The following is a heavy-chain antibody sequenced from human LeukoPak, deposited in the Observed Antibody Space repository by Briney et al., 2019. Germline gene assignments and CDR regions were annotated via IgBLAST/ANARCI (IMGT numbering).Heavy chain of an antibody. V-gene: IGHV4-4*09. CDR3: ARRGTIFGPESL. CDR2: IYTTGST. J-gene: IGHJ2*01. CDR1: GGSISGYY. Sequence: SETLSLTCNVSGGSISGYYWSWIRQPPGKGLESIGYIYTTGSTDYNPSLKSRVTISVDTSKNQLSLNVTSVTAADTAVYYCARRGTIFGPESLWGRGTLVTVSS. D-gene: IGHD3-3*01.